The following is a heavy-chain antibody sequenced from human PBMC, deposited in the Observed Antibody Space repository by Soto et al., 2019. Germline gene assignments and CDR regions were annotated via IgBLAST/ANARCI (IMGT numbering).Heavy chain of an antibody. J-gene: IGHJ5*02. V-gene: IGHV1-69*13. D-gene: IGHD3-10*01. Sequence: ASVKFSCKASGATFSSYAISWVRQAPGQGLEWMGGIIPIFGTANYAQKFQGRVTITADESTSTAYMELSSLRSEDTAVYYCARGKGGVAWFDPWGQGTLVTVSS. CDR3: ARGKGGVAWFDP. CDR1: GATFSSYA. CDR2: IIPIFGTA.